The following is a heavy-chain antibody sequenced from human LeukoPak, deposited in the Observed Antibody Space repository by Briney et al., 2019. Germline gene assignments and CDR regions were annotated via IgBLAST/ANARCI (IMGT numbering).Heavy chain of an antibody. J-gene: IGHJ3*02. V-gene: IGHV4-39*01. D-gene: IGHD3-3*01. Sequence: SGTLSLTCAVSGGSISSSSYYWGWIRQPPGKGLEWIGSIYFSGSTYYNPSLKSRVTISVDTSKNQFSLKLSSVTAADTAVYYCARQPIGYDFWSGYIGEAFDIWGQGTMVTVSS. CDR3: ARQPIGYDFWSGYIGEAFDI. CDR2: IYFSGST. CDR1: GGSISSSSYY.